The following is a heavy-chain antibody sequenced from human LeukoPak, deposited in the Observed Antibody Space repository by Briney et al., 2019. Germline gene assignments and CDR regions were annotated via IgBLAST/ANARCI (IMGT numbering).Heavy chain of an antibody. CDR2: ISTYSGNT. CDR1: GYTFTNYG. J-gene: IGHJ4*02. CDR3: ARVDWYEGLDY. D-gene: IGHD2-21*01. Sequence: ASVKVSCKASGYTFTNYGFSWVRQAPGQGLEWMGWISTYSGNTNYAQQLQGRVTMTSDTSTSTVYMELRSLRSDDTAVYYCARVDWYEGLDYWGQGTLVTVSS. V-gene: IGHV1-18*04.